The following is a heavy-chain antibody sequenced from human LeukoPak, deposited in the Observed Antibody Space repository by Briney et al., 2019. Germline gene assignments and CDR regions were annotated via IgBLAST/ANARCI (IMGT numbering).Heavy chain of an antibody. V-gene: IGHV3-9*03. Sequence: GGSLRLXCAASGFTFDDYAMHWVRQAPGKGLEWVSGTSWNRRSIAYTDSEKSRFTISRDNTKNSLYLQINSLRPEDMDLYYCVKDKRQGIRGYETYLDYWGQGNMVSVSS. D-gene: IGHD5-12*01. CDR1: GFTFDDYA. CDR3: VKDKRQGIRGYETYLDY. CDR2: TSWNRRSI. J-gene: IGHJ4*02.